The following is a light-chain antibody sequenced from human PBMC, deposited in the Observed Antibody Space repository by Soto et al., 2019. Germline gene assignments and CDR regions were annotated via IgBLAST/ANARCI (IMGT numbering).Light chain of an antibody. CDR2: KAS. Sequence: IQMTQSPSTLSASVGDSVSINCRASQSISAWLAWYQQKPGKAPRLLIYKASTLEIGVPSRFSGSGAGTEFTLTISSLQSEDFAVYYCQQYNNWPQTFGQGTKVDIK. J-gene: IGKJ1*01. CDR3: QQYNNWPQT. V-gene: IGKV1-5*03. CDR1: QSISAW.